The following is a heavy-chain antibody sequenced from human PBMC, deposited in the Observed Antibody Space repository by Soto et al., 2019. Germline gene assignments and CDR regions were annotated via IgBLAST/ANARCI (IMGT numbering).Heavy chain of an antibody. CDR3: ARAKGNYQTFDH. J-gene: IGHJ4*02. CDR2: IYYSGST. V-gene: IGHV4-59*02. D-gene: IGHD4-4*01. CDR1: GFSVPSSP. Sequence: SDTRSLTCLVSGFSVPSSPWSWSRQPPGKGLEWIGYIYYSGSTTYNPSLRSRVTMSVDTSKNQFSLRLSSVTAADTAVYYCARAKGNYQTFDHWGQGSQVNVSA.